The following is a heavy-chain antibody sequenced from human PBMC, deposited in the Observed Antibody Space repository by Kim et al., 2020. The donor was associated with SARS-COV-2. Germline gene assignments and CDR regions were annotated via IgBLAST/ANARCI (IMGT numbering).Heavy chain of an antibody. Sequence: LKSRVTISVDTSKNQFSLKLSSVTAADTAVYYCAREPGRGSSWRHILTDYWGQGTLVTVSS. J-gene: IGHJ4*02. CDR3: AREPGRGSSWRHILTDY. D-gene: IGHD6-13*01. V-gene: IGHV4-59*01.